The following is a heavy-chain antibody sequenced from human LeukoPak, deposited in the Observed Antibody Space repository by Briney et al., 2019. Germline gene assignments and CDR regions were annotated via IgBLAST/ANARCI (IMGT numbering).Heavy chain of an antibody. CDR1: GFTFSIYA. CDR3: AKSPGPTVTTIDY. Sequence: GGSLRLSCAASGFTFSIYAMSWVRQAPGKGLEWVSAISGSGGSTYYADSVKGRFTISRDNSKNTLYLQMNSLRAEDTAVYYCAKSPGPTVTTIDYWGQGTLVTVSS. CDR2: ISGSGGST. D-gene: IGHD4-17*01. V-gene: IGHV3-23*01. J-gene: IGHJ4*02.